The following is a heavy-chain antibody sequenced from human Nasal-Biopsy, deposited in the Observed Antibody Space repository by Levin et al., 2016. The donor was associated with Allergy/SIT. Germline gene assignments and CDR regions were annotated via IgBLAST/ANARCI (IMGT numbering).Heavy chain of an antibody. D-gene: IGHD3-3*01. J-gene: IGHJ4*02. V-gene: IGHV3-66*02. CDR3: AGDYTRRTLGDY. CDR2: IYSGGIT. Sequence: GGSLRLSCAASAFTVTDNYMSWVRQAPGKGLEWVSVIYSGGITSYAESVKGRFTISRDTSKNTLYLQMNSLRPEDTGVYYCAGDYTRRTLGDYWGQGTLVTVSS. CDR1: AFTVTDNY.